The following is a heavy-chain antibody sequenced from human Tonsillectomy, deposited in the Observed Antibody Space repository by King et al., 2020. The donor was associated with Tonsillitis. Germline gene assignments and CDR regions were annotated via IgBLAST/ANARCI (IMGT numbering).Heavy chain of an antibody. J-gene: IGHJ6*02. D-gene: IGHD2-15*01. V-gene: IGHV6-1*01. CDR2: TYYRSKWYN. CDR1: GDSVSSKSAA. Sequence: VQLQQSGPGLVKPSQTLSLTCAISGDSVSSKSAAWNWIRQSPSRGLEWLGRTYYRSKWYNDYAVSVKSRITINPDTSKNQFSLQLNSVTPEDTAVYYCATVRASSSRGSCSKDYYYYGMDVWGQGTTVTVSS. CDR3: ATVRASSSRGSCSKDYYYYGMDV.